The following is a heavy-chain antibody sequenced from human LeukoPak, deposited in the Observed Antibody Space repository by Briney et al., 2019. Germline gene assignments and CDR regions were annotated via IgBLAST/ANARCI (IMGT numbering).Heavy chain of an antibody. Sequence: GGSLRLSCAASGFRFSSYAMSWVRQAPGKGLEWVSAISGSGGSTYYADSVKGRFTISRDNSKNTLYLQMNSLRAEDTAVYYCAKGARSGPYDYYAMDVWGQGTTVTVS. CDR2: ISGSGGST. CDR3: AKGARSGPYDYYAMDV. J-gene: IGHJ6*02. CDR1: GFRFSSYA. V-gene: IGHV3-23*01. D-gene: IGHD6-19*01.